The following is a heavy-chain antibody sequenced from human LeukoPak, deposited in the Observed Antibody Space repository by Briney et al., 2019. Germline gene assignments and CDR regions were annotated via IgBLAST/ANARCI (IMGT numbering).Heavy chain of an antibody. D-gene: IGHD3-16*01. CDR1: GGSISSRSYY. CDR3: AILRLGDLNYGMDV. J-gene: IGHJ6*02. CDR2: IYYSGST. V-gene: IGHV4-39*07. Sequence: SETLSLTCTVSGGSISSRSYYWGWIRQPPGKGLEWIGSIYYSGSTYYNPSLKSRVTISVDTSKNQFSLKLSSVTAADTAVYYCAILRLGDLNYGMDVWGQGTTVTVSS.